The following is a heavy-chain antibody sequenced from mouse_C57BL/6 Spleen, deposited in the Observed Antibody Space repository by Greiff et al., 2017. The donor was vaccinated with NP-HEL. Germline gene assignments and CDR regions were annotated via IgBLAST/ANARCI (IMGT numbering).Heavy chain of an antibody. CDR2: IDPSDSYT. Sequence: QVQLQQSGAELVMPGASVKLSCKASGYTFTSYWMHWVKQRPGQGLEWIGEIDPSDSYTNYNQKFKGKSTLTVDKSSSTAYMQLSSLTSEDSAVYYCARSLHDYGGFAYWGQGTLVTVST. D-gene: IGHD2-4*01. J-gene: IGHJ3*01. CDR1: GYTFTSYW. CDR3: ARSLHDYGGFAY. V-gene: IGHV1-69*01.